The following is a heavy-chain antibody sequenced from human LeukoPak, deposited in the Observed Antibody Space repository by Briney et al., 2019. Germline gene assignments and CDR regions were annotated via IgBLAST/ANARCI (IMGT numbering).Heavy chain of an antibody. CDR2: ISAFNANT. CDR3: ARCETVLLWFGELSYPRWFDP. D-gene: IGHD3-10*01. V-gene: IGHV1-18*01. CDR1: VYTLTSYG. Sequence: VASVKVSCLASVYTLTSYGISWVRQAAGQGREWMGWISAFNANTNYAQKLQGRVTMTTDTSTSTAYMGLRSLRSDDTAVYYCARCETVLLWFGELSYPRWFDPWGQGTLVTVSS. J-gene: IGHJ5*02.